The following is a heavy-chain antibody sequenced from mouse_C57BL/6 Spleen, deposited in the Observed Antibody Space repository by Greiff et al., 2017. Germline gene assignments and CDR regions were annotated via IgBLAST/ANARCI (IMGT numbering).Heavy chain of an antibody. J-gene: IGHJ4*01. CDR2: INPNYGTT. D-gene: IGHD1-1*02. V-gene: IGHV1-39*01. CDR1: GYSFTDYN. CDR3: ASLRLSLYAMDC. Sequence: VQLQQSGPELVKPGASVKISCKASGYSFTDYNMNWVKQSNGKSLEWIGVINPNYGTTSYNQKFKGKATLTVDQSSSKAYMKLNRLTSEDSAVYYCASLRLSLYAMDCWGQGTSVTVSS.